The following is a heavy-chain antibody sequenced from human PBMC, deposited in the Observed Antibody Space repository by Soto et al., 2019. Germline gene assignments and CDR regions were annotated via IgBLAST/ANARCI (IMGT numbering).Heavy chain of an antibody. CDR2: ISGSGGGT. Sequence: EVQVLEWGGGLVQPGGSLRLSCAASEFTFSTYAMSWVRQAPGKGLEWVSGISGSGGGTYYADSVKGRFTISRDNSKNTVYLQMNSLRAEDTAVYYCAKASGVFLDYWGQGTLVTVSS. V-gene: IGHV3-23*01. D-gene: IGHD2-15*01. CDR3: AKASGVFLDY. CDR1: EFTFSTYA. J-gene: IGHJ4*02.